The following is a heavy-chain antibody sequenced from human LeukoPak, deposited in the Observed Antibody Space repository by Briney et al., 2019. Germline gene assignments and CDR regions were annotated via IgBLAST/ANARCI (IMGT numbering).Heavy chain of an antibody. Sequence: SETLSLTCTVSGGSISSSSYYWGWIRQPPGKGLEWIGSIYYSGSTYYNPSLKSRVTISVDTSKDQFSLRLSAVTAADTAVYYCASVRRGFGESSKYYSYYYMDVWGNGTTVTISS. D-gene: IGHD3-10*01. CDR1: GGSISSSSYY. V-gene: IGHV4-39*01. CDR2: IYYSGST. CDR3: ASVRRGFGESSKYYSYYYMDV. J-gene: IGHJ6*03.